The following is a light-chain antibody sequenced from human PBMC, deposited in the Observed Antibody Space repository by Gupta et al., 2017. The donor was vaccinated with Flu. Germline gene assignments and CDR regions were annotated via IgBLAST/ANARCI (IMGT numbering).Light chain of an antibody. CDR1: SSAVGGYNY. J-gene: IGLJ1*01. V-gene: IGLV2-14*01. CDR2: EVS. Sequence: ITISCTGTSSAVGGYNYVSWYQQHPGKAPKRMIYEVSNRPSGVSNRFSGSKSGNTASRNISGLQAEDEADYYCSSYKSSSTRYVFGTGTKVTVL. CDR3: SSYKSSSTRYV.